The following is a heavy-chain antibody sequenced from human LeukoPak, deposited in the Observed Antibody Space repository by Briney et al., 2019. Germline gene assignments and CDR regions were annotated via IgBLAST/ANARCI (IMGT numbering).Heavy chain of an antibody. V-gene: IGHV1-2*05. CDR1: GYTFTGYY. D-gene: IGHD3-10*01. Sequence: ASVQVSCKTSGYTFTGYYMHWVRQAPGQGLEWMGRINLKSGGTNYAQKFQGRVTMTRDTSISTAYMELSSLTSDDTVVYYCARGSRDAFDIWGQGTMVTVSS. CDR2: INLKSGGT. J-gene: IGHJ3*02. CDR3: ARGSRDAFDI.